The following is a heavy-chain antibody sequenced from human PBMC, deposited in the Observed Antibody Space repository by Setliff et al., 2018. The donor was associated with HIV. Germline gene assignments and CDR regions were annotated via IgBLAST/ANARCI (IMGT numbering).Heavy chain of an antibody. CDR3: AKAYTGTAFPYYFDF. CDR2: IDPTSAYT. CDR1: GFTFNTYT. Sequence: SCAVSGFTFNTYTMAWVRQAPGKELEWVSAIDPTSAYTYYADSVKGRFTISRDNSMNTLYLQMNSLRVDDAAVYFCAKAYTGTAFPYYFDFWGQGTQVTVSS. D-gene: IGHD5-12*01. V-gene: IGHV3-23*01. J-gene: IGHJ4*02.